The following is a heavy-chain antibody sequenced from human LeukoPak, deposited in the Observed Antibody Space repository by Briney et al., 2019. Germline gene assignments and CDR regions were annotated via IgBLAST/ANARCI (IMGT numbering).Heavy chain of an antibody. Sequence: GSLRLSFAASGFTFSSYWMSWARPAPGKGLEWVANIKQDGSEKYYVDSVKGRFTISRDNTKNSLYLQMNSLRAEDTAVYYCARGPSGYHNTGGQGTLVTVSS. D-gene: IGHD5-12*01. CDR1: GFTFSSYW. CDR3: ARGPSGYHNT. CDR2: IKQDGSEK. V-gene: IGHV3-7*01. J-gene: IGHJ4*02.